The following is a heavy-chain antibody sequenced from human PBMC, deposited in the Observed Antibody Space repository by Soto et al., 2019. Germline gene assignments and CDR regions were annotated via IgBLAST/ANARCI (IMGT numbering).Heavy chain of an antibody. V-gene: IGHV4-34*01. J-gene: IGHJ4*02. Sequence: PSETLSLTCAVYGGSFSGYYWSWIRQPPGKGLEWIGEINHSGSTNYNPSLKSRVTISVDTSKNQFSLKLSSVTAADTAVYYCARSVYSGYDWRQRNFDYWGQGTLVTVSS. D-gene: IGHD5-12*01. CDR1: GGSFSGYY. CDR3: ARSVYSGYDWRQRNFDY. CDR2: INHSGST.